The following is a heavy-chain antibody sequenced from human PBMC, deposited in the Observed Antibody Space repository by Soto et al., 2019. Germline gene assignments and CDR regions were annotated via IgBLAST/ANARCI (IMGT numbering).Heavy chain of an antibody. CDR1: GYTFTSYG. Sequence: GASVKVSCKASGYTFTSYGISCVQQAPGQGLEWMGWISAYNGNTNYAQKLQGRVTMTTDTSTSTAYMELRSLRSDDTAVYYCARSPSYYDFWSGYYTTAKDYYYMDVWGKGTTVTVSS. CDR3: ARSPSYYDFWSGYYTTAKDYYYMDV. CDR2: ISAYNGNT. D-gene: IGHD3-3*01. J-gene: IGHJ6*03. V-gene: IGHV1-18*01.